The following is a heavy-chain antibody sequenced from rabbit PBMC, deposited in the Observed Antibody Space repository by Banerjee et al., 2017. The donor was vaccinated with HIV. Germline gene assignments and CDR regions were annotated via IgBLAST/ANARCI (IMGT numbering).Heavy chain of an antibody. D-gene: IGHD6-1*01. CDR2: IYTGSGST. V-gene: IGHV1S45*01. CDR1: GFSLSSYA. Sequence: QEQLEESGGGLVKPEGSLTLTCTVSGFSLSSYAMSWVRQAPGKGLEWIACIYTGSGSTYYASWAKGRFTISKTSSTTVTLQMTSLTAADTATYFCARGVMLVMLMLPWTDWLDLWGQGTLVTVS. J-gene: IGHJ5*01. CDR3: ARGVMLVMLMLPWTDWLDL.